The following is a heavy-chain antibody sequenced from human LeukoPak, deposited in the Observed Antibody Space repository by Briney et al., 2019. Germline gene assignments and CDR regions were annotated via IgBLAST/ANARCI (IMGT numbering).Heavy chain of an antibody. Sequence: GGSLRLSCVASGSTFSSYGIHWVRQAPGKGLEWVAFIRYDGSNKYHADSVKGRFTISRDNSKNTVYLQMNSLRAEDTAVYFCAKEYGYDYNYFYSMDVWGKGTTVTISS. CDR3: AKEYGYDYNYFYSMDV. D-gene: IGHD1-1*01. CDR2: IRYDGSNK. CDR1: GSTFSSYG. V-gene: IGHV3-30*02. J-gene: IGHJ6*03.